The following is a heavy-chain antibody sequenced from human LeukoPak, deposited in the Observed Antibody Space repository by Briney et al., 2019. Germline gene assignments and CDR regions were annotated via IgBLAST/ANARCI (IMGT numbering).Heavy chain of an antibody. V-gene: IGHV3-23*01. CDR3: VIWGDYDVLTGYYVPDY. CDR1: GFTLSNYA. D-gene: IGHD3-9*01. Sequence: GGSLRLSCVASGFTLSNYAVSWVRQAPGKGLEWVSAITGSGTNRYYADSLKGRFTTSRDNSKNTVFLQMNSLRHEDTAIYYCVIWGDYDVLTGYYVPDYWGQGTLVTVAS. J-gene: IGHJ4*02. CDR2: ITGSGTNR.